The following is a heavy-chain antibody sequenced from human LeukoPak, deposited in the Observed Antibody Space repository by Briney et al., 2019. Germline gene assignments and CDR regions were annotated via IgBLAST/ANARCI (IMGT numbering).Heavy chain of an antibody. CDR3: AKRYYGSGNYDPLFEY. CDR2: ISDGVGSA. D-gene: IGHD3-10*01. V-gene: IGHV3-23*01. J-gene: IGHJ4*02. Sequence: PGGSLRLSCAASGFTFSTYAMGWARQAPGKGLEWVSGISDGVGSAYYADSVRGRFTISRDNSKNTLFLQMNSLRAEDTAVYYCAKRYYGSGNYDPLFEYWGQGTLVTVS. CDR1: GFTFSTYA.